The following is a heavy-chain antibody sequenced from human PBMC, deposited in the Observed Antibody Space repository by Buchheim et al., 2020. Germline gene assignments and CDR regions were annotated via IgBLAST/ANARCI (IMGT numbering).Heavy chain of an antibody. CDR1: GFTSINHA. V-gene: IGHV3-23*01. D-gene: IGHD6-19*01. Sequence: EVQLLESGGDLVQPGGSLRLSCAGSGFTSINHALNWVRQAPGKGLEWVSSITGGGVTTYYADSVKGRFTISRDNSRSTLYPQMNSLRAEDTAVYYCAKDVKYSSGLDAFDIWGQGT. J-gene: IGHJ3*02. CDR2: ITGGGVTT. CDR3: AKDVKYSSGLDAFDI.